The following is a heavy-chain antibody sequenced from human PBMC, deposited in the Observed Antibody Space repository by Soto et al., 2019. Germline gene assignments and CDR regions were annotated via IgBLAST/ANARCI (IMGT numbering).Heavy chain of an antibody. CDR1: GGSISSGGYY. Sequence: PSETLSLTCTVSGGSISSGGYYWSWIRQHPGKGLEWIGYIYYSGSTYYNPSLKSRVTISVDTSKNQFSLKLSSVTAADTAVYYCARARITIFDGYYYGMDVWGQGTTVTVSS. CDR3: ARARITIFDGYYYGMDV. J-gene: IGHJ6*02. V-gene: IGHV4-31*03. CDR2: IYYSGST. D-gene: IGHD3-3*01.